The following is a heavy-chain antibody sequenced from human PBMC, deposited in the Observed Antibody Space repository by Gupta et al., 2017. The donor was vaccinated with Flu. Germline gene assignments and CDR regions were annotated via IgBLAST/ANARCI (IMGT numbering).Heavy chain of an antibody. CDR3: ASSPSRRYNSSWTPRGFDP. Sequence: QVQPQQWGAGLLKPSETLSLTCPVYGGSFSGYYWSWIRQPPGKGLEWIGEINHSGSTNYNPSLKSRVTISVDTSKNQFSLKLSSVTAADTAVYYCASSPSRRYNSSWTPRGFDPWGQGTLVTVAS. CDR1: GGSFSGYY. V-gene: IGHV4-34*01. J-gene: IGHJ5*02. CDR2: INHSGST. D-gene: IGHD6-13*01.